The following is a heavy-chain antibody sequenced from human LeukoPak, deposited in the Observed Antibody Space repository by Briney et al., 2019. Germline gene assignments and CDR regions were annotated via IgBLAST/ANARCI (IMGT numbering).Heavy chain of an antibody. CDR2: IYYSGGT. J-gene: IGHJ4*02. V-gene: IGHV4-39*01. D-gene: IGHD3-10*01. CDR1: GASISTNTFY. CDR3: ARQTMVRGVIGY. Sequence: PSETLSLTCTVSGASISTNTFYWGWIRQPPGKGLQWIGSIYYSGGTDYNPSLKSRVTISVDTSKNQFSLRLTSVTAADTAVYYCARQTMVRGVIGYWGQGTLVTVSS.